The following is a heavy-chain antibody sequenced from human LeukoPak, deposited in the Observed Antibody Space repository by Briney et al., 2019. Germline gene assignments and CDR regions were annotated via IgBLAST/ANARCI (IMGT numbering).Heavy chain of an antibody. CDR2: IYSGGST. CDR3: ARKHYYDSSGFFPPMDY. CDR1: GFTVSSNS. V-gene: IGHV3-66*01. J-gene: IGHJ4*02. Sequence: SGGSLRHSCAASGFTVSSNSMSWVRLAPGKGLEWVSVIYSGGSTFYADSVKGRFTISRDNSKNTLYLQMNSLRAEDTAVYYCARKHYYDSSGFFPPMDYWGQGTLVTVSS. D-gene: IGHD3-22*01.